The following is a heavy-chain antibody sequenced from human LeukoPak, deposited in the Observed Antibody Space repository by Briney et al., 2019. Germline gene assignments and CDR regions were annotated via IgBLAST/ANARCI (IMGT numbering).Heavy chain of an antibody. CDR3: AREKLDSSGWYDYYYGMDV. D-gene: IGHD6-19*01. Sequence: GGSLRLSCAASGFTVSSSYMSWVRQAPGKGLEWVSVIYSGGSTYYADSVKGRFTISRDNSKNTLYLQMNSLRAEDTAVYYCAREKLDSSGWYDYYYGMDVWGQGTTVTVSS. V-gene: IGHV3-53*01. J-gene: IGHJ6*02. CDR2: IYSGGST. CDR1: GFTVSSSY.